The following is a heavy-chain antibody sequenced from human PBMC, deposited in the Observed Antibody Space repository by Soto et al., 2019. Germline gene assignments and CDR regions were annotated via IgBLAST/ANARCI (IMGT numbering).Heavy chain of an antibody. CDR2: ISGGGDTT. D-gene: IGHD2-8*01. V-gene: IGHV3-23*01. J-gene: IGHJ4*02. CDR1: GFTFSSYG. Sequence: EVQLLESGGGLVQPGGSLRLTCAASGFTFSSYGISWLRLSPGKGLEWVSVISGGGDTTYYTPSVKGRFTISRDDFRNTLYLQMNSLRTEDTAIYYCAKLRDFVVLPAGILDYWGPGNLVTVSS. CDR3: AKLRDFVVLPAGILDY.